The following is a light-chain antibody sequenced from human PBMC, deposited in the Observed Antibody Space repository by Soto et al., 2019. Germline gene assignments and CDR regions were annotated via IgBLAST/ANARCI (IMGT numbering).Light chain of an antibody. Sequence: EIVLTQSPATLSSSPGERATLSCRASQTVNSRLAWYQHKPGQAPRLLIYHTSNRATGIPARFSGSGSGTDFPLTISSLEPEDFAVYYCHQRQSWPRTFGQGTKVEIK. V-gene: IGKV3-11*01. CDR1: QTVNSR. CDR3: HQRQSWPRT. CDR2: HTS. J-gene: IGKJ1*01.